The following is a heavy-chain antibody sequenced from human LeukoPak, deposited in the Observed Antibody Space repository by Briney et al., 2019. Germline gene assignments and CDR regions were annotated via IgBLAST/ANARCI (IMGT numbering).Heavy chain of an antibody. CDR3: AKGRNEDGDAALNY. Sequence: GGSLRLSCAVSGFTFNNYGMYWVRQAPGKGLEWVTYISDDGRRKYYADSVKGRFTISRDNSKNTLYLQMNSLRAEDTAAYHCAKGRNEDGDAALNYWGQGTLVTVSS. V-gene: IGHV3-30*18. D-gene: IGHD4-17*01. J-gene: IGHJ4*02. CDR2: ISDDGRRK. CDR1: GFTFNNYG.